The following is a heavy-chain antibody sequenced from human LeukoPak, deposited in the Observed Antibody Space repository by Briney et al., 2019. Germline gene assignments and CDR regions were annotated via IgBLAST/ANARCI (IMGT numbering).Heavy chain of an antibody. J-gene: IGHJ3*02. CDR1: GYTFIDNH. CDR3: ARELGRNAFVI. CDR2: INPNSGGT. D-gene: IGHD1-26*01. Sequence: ASVKVSCKASGYTFIDNHMHWIRQAPGQGPECMGWINPNSGGTNYAQKFQGRITMTRDTSISTAYMELSRLTSDDTAIYFCARELGRNAFVICGQGTMVTVSS. V-gene: IGHV1-2*02.